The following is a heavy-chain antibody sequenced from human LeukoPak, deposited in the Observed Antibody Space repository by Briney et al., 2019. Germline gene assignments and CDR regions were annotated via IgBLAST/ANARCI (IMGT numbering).Heavy chain of an antibody. D-gene: IGHD3-22*01. V-gene: IGHV1-46*01. CDR1: GYTFTSYY. Sequence: ASVKVSCKASGYTFTSYYMHWVRQAPGQGLEWMGIINPSGGSTSYAQKFQGRVTMTRDTSTSTVYMELSSLRSEDTAVYYCARGSYYYGSSGYYYIGYWGQGTLVTVSS. CDR2: INPSGGST. J-gene: IGHJ4*02. CDR3: ARGSYYYGSSGYYYIGY.